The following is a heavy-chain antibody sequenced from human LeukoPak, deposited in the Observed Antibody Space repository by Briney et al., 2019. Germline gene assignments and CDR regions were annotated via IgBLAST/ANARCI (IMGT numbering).Heavy chain of an antibody. J-gene: IGHJ5*02. V-gene: IGHV4-4*07. CDR2: IYTSGST. Sequence: SETLSLTCTVSGGSISSYYWSWIRQPAGKGLEWIGRIYTSGSTNYNPSLKSRVTVSVDTSKNQFSLKLSSVTAADTAVYYCAGFTYYDFWSGPRLDWFGPWGQGTLVTVSS. CDR1: GGSISSYY. D-gene: IGHD3-3*01. CDR3: AGFTYYDFWSGPRLDWFGP.